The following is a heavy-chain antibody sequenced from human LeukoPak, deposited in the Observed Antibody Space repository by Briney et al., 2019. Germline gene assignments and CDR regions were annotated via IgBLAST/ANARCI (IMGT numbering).Heavy chain of an antibody. CDR2: IYYSGST. J-gene: IGHJ4*02. D-gene: IGHD3-3*01. CDR1: GGSISSSSYY. CDR3: ARWLDLFFGVVIVDHYFDY. Sequence: SETLSLTCTVSGGSISSSSYYWGWIRQPPGKGLEWIGSIYYSGSTYYNPSLKSRVTISVDTSKNQFSLKLSSVTAADTAVYYCARWLDLFFGVVIVDHYFDYWGQGTLVTVSS. V-gene: IGHV4-39*01.